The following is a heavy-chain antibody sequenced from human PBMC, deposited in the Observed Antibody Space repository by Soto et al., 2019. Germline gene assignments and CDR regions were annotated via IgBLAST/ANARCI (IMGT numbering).Heavy chain of an antibody. CDR3: ARLRRIAAAGEDFDY. CDR2: IDPSDSYT. D-gene: IGHD6-13*01. V-gene: IGHV5-10-1*01. Sequence: ESRTISCKGSGYSFTSYWISWVRQIPGKGLEWMGRIDPSDSYTNYSPSFQGHVTISADKSISTAYLQWSSLKASDTAMYYCARLRRIAAAGEDFDYWGQGTLVTVSS. CDR1: GYSFTSYW. J-gene: IGHJ4*02.